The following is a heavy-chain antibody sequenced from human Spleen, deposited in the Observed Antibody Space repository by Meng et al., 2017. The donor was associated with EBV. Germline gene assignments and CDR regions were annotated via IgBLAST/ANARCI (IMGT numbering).Heavy chain of an antibody. CDR2: FDPEDGET. J-gene: IGHJ4*02. CDR1: GSTFTEKS. CDR3: ATSDSGGYFYD. V-gene: IGHV1-24*01. D-gene: IGHD3-22*01. Sequence: QLLLVQSGVGLKKPAVLVTGSCKVSGSTFTEKSIHWVRQLPGKGLEWMGGFDPEDGETVYAQNFQGRVTMTEDKSADTAYMEMSSLRSEDTAVYYCATSDSGGYFYDWGQGTLVTVSS.